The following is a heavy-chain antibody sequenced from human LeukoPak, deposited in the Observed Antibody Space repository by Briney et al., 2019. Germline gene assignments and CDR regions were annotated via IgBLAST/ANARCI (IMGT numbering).Heavy chain of an antibody. CDR1: GGTFSSYA. CDR2: IIPIFGTA. CDR3: ARGGSPPHAFDI. D-gene: IGHD3-16*01. J-gene: IGHJ3*02. V-gene: IGHV1-69*05. Sequence: GASVKVSCKASGGTFSSYAISWVRQAPGQGLEWMGGIIPIFGTANYAQKLQGRVTMTTDTSTSTAYMELRSLRSDDTAVYYCARGGSPPHAFDIWGQGTMVTVSS.